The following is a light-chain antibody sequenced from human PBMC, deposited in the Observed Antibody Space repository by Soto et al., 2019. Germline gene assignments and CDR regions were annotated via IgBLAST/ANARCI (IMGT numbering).Light chain of an antibody. CDR3: QQYNNWPPWT. CDR1: QSVSSN. J-gene: IGKJ1*01. V-gene: IGKV3-15*01. Sequence: EIVMTQSPATPSVSPGERATLSCRASQSVSSNLAWYQQKPGQAPRLLIYGASTRATGIPARFSGSGPGTEFTLTISSLQSEDFAVYYCQQYNNWPPWTFGQGTKVDIK. CDR2: GAS.